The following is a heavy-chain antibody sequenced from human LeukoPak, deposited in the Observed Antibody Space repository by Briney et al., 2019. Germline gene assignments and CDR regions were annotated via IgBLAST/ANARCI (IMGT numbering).Heavy chain of an antibody. CDR2: IYYSGST. D-gene: IGHD3-22*01. CDR1: GGSISSYY. CDR3: ARHSPRDYYDSSGYFSN. J-gene: IGHJ4*02. V-gene: IGHV4-59*08. Sequence: PSETLSLTCTVSGGSISSYYWSWIRQPPGKGLEWIGYIYYSGSTNYNPSLKSRVTISADTSKNQFSLKLSSVTAADTAVYYCARHSPRDYYDSSGYFSNWGQGTLVTVSS.